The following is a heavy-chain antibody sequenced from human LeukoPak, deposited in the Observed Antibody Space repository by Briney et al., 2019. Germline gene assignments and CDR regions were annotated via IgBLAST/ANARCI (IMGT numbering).Heavy chain of an antibody. CDR3: AKVAPLGIRFGEGNYFDY. D-gene: IGHD3-10*01. CDR1: GFTFSSYA. CDR2: ISGSGGST. Sequence: PGGSLRLSCAASGFTFSSYAMSWVRQAPGKGLEWVSAISGSGGSTYYADSVKGRFTISRDNSKNTLYLQMNSLRAEDTAVYYCAKVAPLGIRFGEGNYFDYWGQGTLVTVSS. V-gene: IGHV3-23*01. J-gene: IGHJ4*02.